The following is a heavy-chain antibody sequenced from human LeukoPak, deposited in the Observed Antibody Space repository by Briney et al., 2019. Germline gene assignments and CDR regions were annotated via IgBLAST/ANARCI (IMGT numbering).Heavy chain of an antibody. CDR2: ISYDGSNK. J-gene: IGHJ4*02. CDR3: ARDFGRVITRGYFDY. Sequence: GGSLRLSCAASGFTFSSYGMHWVRQAPGKGLEWVAVISYDGSNKYYADSVKGRFTISRDNSKNTLYLQMSSLRAEDTAVYYCARDFGRVITRGYFDYWGQGTLVTVSS. D-gene: IGHD3-22*01. CDR1: GFTFSSYG. V-gene: IGHV3-30*03.